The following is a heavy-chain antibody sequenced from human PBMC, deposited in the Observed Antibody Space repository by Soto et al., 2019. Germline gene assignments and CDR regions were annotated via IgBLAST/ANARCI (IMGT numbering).Heavy chain of an antibody. CDR1: GGTFSSYA. V-gene: IGHV1-69*13. D-gene: IGHD3-22*01. CDR3: ARDRGAYYYDSSGPRPENWFDP. CDR2: IIPIFGTA. Sequence: GASVMVSCKASGGTFSSYAISWVRQAPGQGLEWMGGIIPIFGTANYAQKFQGRVTITADESTSTAYMELSSLRSEDAAVYYCARDRGAYYYDSSGPRPENWFDPWGQGAQVTVSS. J-gene: IGHJ5*02.